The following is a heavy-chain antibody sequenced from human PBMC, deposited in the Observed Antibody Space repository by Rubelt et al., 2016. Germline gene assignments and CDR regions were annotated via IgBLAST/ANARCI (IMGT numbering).Heavy chain of an antibody. CDR2: ISAYNGNT. D-gene: IGHD5-18*01. CDR1: GYTFTSYG. Sequence: QVQLVQSGAEVKKPGASVKVSCKASGYTFTSYGISWVRQAPGQGLEWMGWISAYNGNTNYAQKTQGDATRTTDTSTSKAYMELRSLRSDDTAVYYCTTKTAMVSDYDYWGQGTLITVPS. CDR3: TTKTAMVSDYDY. J-gene: IGHJ4*02. V-gene: IGHV1-18*01.